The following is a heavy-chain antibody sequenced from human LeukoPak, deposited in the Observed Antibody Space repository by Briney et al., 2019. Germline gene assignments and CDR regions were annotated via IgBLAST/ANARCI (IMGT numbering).Heavy chain of an antibody. CDR2: ISYDGSNK. CDR1: GFTFSSYA. Sequence: GGSLRLSCAASGFTFSSYAMHWVRQAPGKGLEWGAVISYDGSNKYYADSVKGRFTISRDNSKNTLYLQMNSLRAEDTAVYYCARALSGTYFDYWGQGTLVTVSS. J-gene: IGHJ4*02. D-gene: IGHD2/OR15-2a*01. V-gene: IGHV3-30*04. CDR3: ARALSGTYFDY.